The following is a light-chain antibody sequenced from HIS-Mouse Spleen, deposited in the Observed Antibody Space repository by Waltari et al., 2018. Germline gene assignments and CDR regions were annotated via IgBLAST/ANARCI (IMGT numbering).Light chain of an antibody. J-gene: IGLJ2*01. CDR2: EDS. Sequence: SYELTQPPPVSVSSGQTARITCSGDALPQKYAYWYQQKSGQAPVLVIYEDSTRPSGIPERFSGSSSGTMATLTISGAQVEDEADYYCYSTDSSGNHRVFGGGTKLTVL. CDR3: YSTDSSGNHRV. V-gene: IGLV3-10*01. CDR1: ALPQKY.